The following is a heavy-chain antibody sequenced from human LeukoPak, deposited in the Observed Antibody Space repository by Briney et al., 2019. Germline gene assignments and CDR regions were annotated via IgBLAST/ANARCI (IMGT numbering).Heavy chain of an antibody. D-gene: IGHD6-19*01. J-gene: IGHJ4*02. CDR3: TIPNSSGWYRFDY. CDR2: IRSKAYGGTT. CDR1: GFTSSSYS. V-gene: IGHV3-49*04. Sequence: PGGSLRLSCAASGFTSSSYSMNWVRQAPGKGLEWVGFIRSKAYGGTTEYAASVKGRFTISRDDSKSIAYLQMNSLKTEDTAVYYCTIPNSSGWYRFDYWGQGTLVTVSS.